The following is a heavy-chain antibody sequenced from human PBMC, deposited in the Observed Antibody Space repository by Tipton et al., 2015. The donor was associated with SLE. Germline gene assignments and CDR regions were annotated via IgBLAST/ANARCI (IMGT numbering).Heavy chain of an antibody. V-gene: IGHV4-34*01. Sequence: GLVKPSETLSLTCAVYGGSFSGYYWSWIRQPPGKGLEWIGSIYYSGSTYYNPSLKSRVTISVDTSKNQFSLKLSSVTAADTAVYYCARGGYYYDSSGYGYWGQGTLVTVSS. D-gene: IGHD3-22*01. CDR3: ARGGYYYDSSGYGY. J-gene: IGHJ4*02. CDR1: GGSFSGYY. CDR2: IYYSGST.